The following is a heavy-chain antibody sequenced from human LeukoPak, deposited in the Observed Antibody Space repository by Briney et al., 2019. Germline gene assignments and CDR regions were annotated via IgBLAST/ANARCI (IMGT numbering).Heavy chain of an antibody. CDR3: ARQCVDGRYTFDY. V-gene: IGHV5-51*01. CDR2: INPRDSDT. D-gene: IGHD1-1*01. J-gene: IGHJ4*02. Sequence: GESLKISCKVSGYSFTTYWIGWVRQMPGKGLEWMGIINPRDSDTKYSPSFQGQVTISVDKSISTAYLQWSSLKASDTAMYYCARQCVDGRYTFDYWGQGTLVTVSS. CDR1: GYSFTTYW.